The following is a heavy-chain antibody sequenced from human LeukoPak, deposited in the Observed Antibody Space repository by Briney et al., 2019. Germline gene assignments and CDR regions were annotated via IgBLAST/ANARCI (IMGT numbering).Heavy chain of an antibody. Sequence: ASVKVSCKASGYTFTSYDINWVRQATGQGLEWMGRIIPILGIANYAQKFQGRVTITADKSTSTAYMELSSLRSEDTAVYYCARAADYYDSSGYYIPWGQGTLVTVSS. CDR1: GYTFTSYD. V-gene: IGHV1-69*04. CDR2: IIPILGIA. D-gene: IGHD3-22*01. J-gene: IGHJ5*02. CDR3: ARAADYYDSSGYYIP.